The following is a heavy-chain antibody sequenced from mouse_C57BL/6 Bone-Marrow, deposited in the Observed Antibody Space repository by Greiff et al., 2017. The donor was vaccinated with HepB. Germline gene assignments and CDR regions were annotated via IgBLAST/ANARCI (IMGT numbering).Heavy chain of an antibody. CDR3: AREGIYYYGPFAY. CDR1: GYTFTDYY. V-gene: IGHV1-76*01. Sequence: QVQLQQSGAELVRPGASVKLSCKASGYTFTDYYINWVKQRPGQGLEWIARIYPGSGNTYYNEKFKGKATLTAEKSSSTAYMQLSSLTSEDSAVYFCAREGIYYYGPFAYWGQGTLVTVSA. J-gene: IGHJ3*01. D-gene: IGHD1-1*01. CDR2: IYPGSGNT.